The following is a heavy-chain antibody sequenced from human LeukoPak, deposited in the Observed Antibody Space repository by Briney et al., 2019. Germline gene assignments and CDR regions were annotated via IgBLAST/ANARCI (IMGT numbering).Heavy chain of an antibody. CDR3: ARTEYYYGSGSGYFQH. V-gene: IGHV3-13*01. J-gene: IGHJ1*01. D-gene: IGHD3-10*01. CDR2: IGTAGDT. Sequence: QPGGSLRLSCAASGFTFSSYDMHWVRQATGKGLEWVSAIGTAGDTYYPGSVKGRFTISRDNSENTLDLQMNSLRAEDTAVYYCARTEYYYGSGSGYFQHWGQGTLVTVSS. CDR1: GFTFSSYD.